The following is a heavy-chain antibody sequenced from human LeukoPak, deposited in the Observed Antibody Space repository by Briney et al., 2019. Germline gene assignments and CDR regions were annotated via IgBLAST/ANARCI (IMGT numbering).Heavy chain of an antibody. J-gene: IGHJ3*02. CDR2: ISAYNGNT. CDR1: GYTFTSYG. D-gene: IGHD1-1*01. V-gene: IGHV1-18*01. Sequence: GESLKISCKASGYTFTSYGISWVRQAPGQGLEWMGWISAYNGNTNYAQKLQGRVTMTTDTSTSTAYTELRSLRSDDTAVYYCAIINPGTTGTTGDASDIWGQGTMVTVSS. CDR3: AIINPGTTGTTGDASDI.